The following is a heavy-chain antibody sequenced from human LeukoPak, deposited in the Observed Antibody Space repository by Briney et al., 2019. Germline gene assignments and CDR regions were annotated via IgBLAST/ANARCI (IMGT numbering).Heavy chain of an antibody. CDR2: MNPNSGNT. Sequence: GASVKVSCKASGYTFTSYDINWVRQATGQGLEWMGWMNPNSGNTGYAQKFQGRVTMTRNTSISTAYMELSSLRSEDTAVYYCAGAGCSGGSCSDVATNWGQGTLVTVSS. CDR3: AGAGCSGGSCSDVATN. D-gene: IGHD2-15*01. J-gene: IGHJ4*02. CDR1: GYTFTSYD. V-gene: IGHV1-8*01.